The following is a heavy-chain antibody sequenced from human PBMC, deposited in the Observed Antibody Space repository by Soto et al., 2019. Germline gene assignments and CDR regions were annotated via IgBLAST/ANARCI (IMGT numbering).Heavy chain of an antibody. CDR3: ATLYMVRGVRTFDY. Sequence: QVQLQESGPGLVKPSQTLSLTCTVSGGSISSGGYYGSWIRQHPGKGLEWIGYIYYTGSTYYNPSLKSRVTISADTSKNQFSLKLSSVTAAVTAVYYCATLYMVRGVRTFDYLGQGTLVTVSS. D-gene: IGHD3-10*01. V-gene: IGHV4-31*03. J-gene: IGHJ4*02. CDR1: GGSISSGGYY. CDR2: IYYTGST.